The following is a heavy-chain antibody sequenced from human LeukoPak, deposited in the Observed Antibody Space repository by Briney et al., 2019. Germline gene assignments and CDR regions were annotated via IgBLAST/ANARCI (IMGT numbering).Heavy chain of an antibody. Sequence: ASVKVSCKASGYTFTSYAMHWVRQAPGQRLEWMGWINAGNGNTKYSQKFQGRVTITRDTSASTAYMELSSLRSEDTAVYYCARGELLPPYFDCWGQGTLVTVSS. CDR1: GYTFTSYA. D-gene: IGHD1-26*01. J-gene: IGHJ4*02. CDR2: INAGNGNT. CDR3: ARGELLPPYFDC. V-gene: IGHV1-3*01.